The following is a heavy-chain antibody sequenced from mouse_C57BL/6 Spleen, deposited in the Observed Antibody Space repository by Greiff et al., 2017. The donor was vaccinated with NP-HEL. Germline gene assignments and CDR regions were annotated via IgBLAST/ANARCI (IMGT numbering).Heavy chain of an antibody. Sequence: VQLQQSGTVLARPGASVKISCKTSGYTFTSYWMHWVKQRPGQGLEWIGAIYPGNSDTSYNQKFKGKAKLTAVTSASTAYMELSSLTNEDSAVYYCTRGDYDHYYAMDYWGQGTSVTVSS. D-gene: IGHD2-4*01. CDR1: GYTFTSYW. CDR2: IYPGNSDT. V-gene: IGHV1-5*01. J-gene: IGHJ4*01. CDR3: TRGDYDHYYAMDY.